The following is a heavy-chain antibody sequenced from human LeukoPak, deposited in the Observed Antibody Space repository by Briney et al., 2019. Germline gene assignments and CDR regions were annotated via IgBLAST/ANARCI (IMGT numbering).Heavy chain of an antibody. J-gene: IGHJ4*02. CDR3: ARDRGGYTYSHDY. CDR2: IYYSGST. V-gene: IGHV4-59*01. CDR1: GGSISNDY. Sequence: SETLSLTCTVSGGSISNDYWSWIRQPPGKGLEWIGYIYYSGSTNYNPSLKSRVTISVDMSKNQFSLKLSSVTAADTAVYYCARDRGGYTYSHDYWGQGTLVTVSS. D-gene: IGHD5-18*01.